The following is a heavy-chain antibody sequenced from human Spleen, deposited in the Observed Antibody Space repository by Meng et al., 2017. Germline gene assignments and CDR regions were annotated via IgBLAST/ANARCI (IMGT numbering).Heavy chain of an antibody. D-gene: IGHD4-17*01. CDR2: VHTSGST. CDR1: GGSISSYY. Sequence: QVRVWGSGPGLVKPSETLSLTCTFSGGSISSYYCGCIRQPAEKGLEWIGRVHTSGSTNYNPSLKSRVTMSVDTSKNQFSLMMSSVTAADTAMYYCARDWRYGDYWFFDLWGRGTLVTVSS. V-gene: IGHV4-4*07. J-gene: IGHJ2*01. CDR3: ARDWRYGDYWFFDL.